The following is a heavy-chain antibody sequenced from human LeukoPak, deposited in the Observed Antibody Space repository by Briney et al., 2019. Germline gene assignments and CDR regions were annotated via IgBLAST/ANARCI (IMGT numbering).Heavy chain of an antibody. CDR2: INAGNGNT. Sequence: ASVTVSCKASGYSFINYAMHWVRQAPGQRRGWMGWINAGNGNTKYSQKFQGRVTITRDTSASTAYMELSSLRSEDTAVYYCARELLSSRGWYFDLWGRGTLVTVSS. CDR3: ARELLSSRGWYFDL. V-gene: IGHV1-3*01. J-gene: IGHJ2*01. D-gene: IGHD6-13*01. CDR1: GYSFINYA.